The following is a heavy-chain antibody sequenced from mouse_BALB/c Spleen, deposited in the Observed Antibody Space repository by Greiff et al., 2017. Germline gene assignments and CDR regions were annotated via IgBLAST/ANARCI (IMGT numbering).Heavy chain of an antibody. Sequence: VQLQQSGAELVKPGASVKISCKASGYTFTDYNMDWVKQSHGKSLEWIGDINPNYASTSSNQKFKGKATLTVDKSSITAYMELRSLTSEDTAVYYCARRHYGYGWFAYWGQGTLVTVSA. V-gene: IGHV1-18*01. CDR3: ARRHYGYGWFAY. J-gene: IGHJ3*01. D-gene: IGHD1-2*01. CDR2: INPNYAST. CDR1: GYTFTDYN.